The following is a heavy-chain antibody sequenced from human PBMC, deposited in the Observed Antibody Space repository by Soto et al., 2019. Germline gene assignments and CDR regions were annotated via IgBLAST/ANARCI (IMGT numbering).Heavy chain of an antibody. J-gene: IGHJ4*02. V-gene: IGHV3-23*01. CDR3: AKESSGWYFDY. D-gene: IGHD6-19*01. CDR1: GLTFSSYA. Sequence: GGSLRLSCAASGLTFSSYAMSWVRQAPGKGLEWVSAIRGSGGSTYYADSVKGRFTISRDKSKNTLYRQMNSLRAEDTAVYYCAKESSGWYFDYWGEGNLVSVSS. CDR2: IRGSGGST.